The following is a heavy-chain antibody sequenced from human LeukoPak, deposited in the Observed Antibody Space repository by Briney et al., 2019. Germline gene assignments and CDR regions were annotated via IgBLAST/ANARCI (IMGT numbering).Heavy chain of an antibody. CDR1: GFTFNIYA. CDR2: ISNSGGST. J-gene: IGHJ4*02. CDR3: AKGPGTPFYFDY. Sequence: GGSLRLSCAASGFTFNIYAMSWVRQAPGKGLEWVSTISNSGGSTYYADSVKGRFSISRDNSKNTLYLQVNSLRAEDTAVYYCAKGPGTPFYFDYWGQGTLVTVSS. D-gene: IGHD1-14*01. V-gene: IGHV3-23*01.